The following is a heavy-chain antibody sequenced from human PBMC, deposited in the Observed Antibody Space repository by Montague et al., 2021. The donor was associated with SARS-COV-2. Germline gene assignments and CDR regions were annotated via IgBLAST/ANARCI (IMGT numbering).Heavy chain of an antibody. D-gene: IGHD1-26*01. CDR1: GDSVSSNNAA. Sequence: CAISGDSVSSNNAAWHWIRQSPSRGLEWLGRTCYMSARYFDYAISLRGRITINPDTSKNQFYLQLDSVTLDDTAVYYCARYSYSGTYFGLNDAFDIWGQGTLVTVYS. J-gene: IGHJ3*02. CDR3: ARYSYSGTYFGLNDAFDI. V-gene: IGHV6-1*01. CDR2: TCYMSARYF.